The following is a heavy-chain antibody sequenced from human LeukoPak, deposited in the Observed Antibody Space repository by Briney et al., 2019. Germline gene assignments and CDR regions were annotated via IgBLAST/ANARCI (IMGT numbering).Heavy chain of an antibody. CDR1: GFSFSSYN. CDR3: ARDPEGFGATYFDY. CDR2: ISRSASNI. J-gene: IGHJ4*02. Sequence: GGSLRLSCEASGFSFSSYNMNWVRQAPGKGLEWVSSISRSASNIYYADSVKGRFTISRDNAKNSFYLQMNSLRAEDTAVFYCARDPEGFGATYFDYWGQGTLVTVSS. D-gene: IGHD3-16*01. V-gene: IGHV3-21*01.